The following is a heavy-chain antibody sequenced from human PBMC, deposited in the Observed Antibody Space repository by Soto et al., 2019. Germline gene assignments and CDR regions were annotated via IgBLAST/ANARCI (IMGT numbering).Heavy chain of an antibody. CDR3: ARRLNYYDSSGHPDC. D-gene: IGHD3-22*01. Sequence: PSETLSLTCAVYGGSFSGYYWSWIRQPPGKGLEWIGEINHSGSTNYNPSLKSRVTISVDTSKNQFSLKLSSVTAADTAVYYCARRLNYYDSSGHPDCWGQGTLVTVSS. J-gene: IGHJ4*02. V-gene: IGHV4-34*01. CDR1: GGSFSGYY. CDR2: INHSGST.